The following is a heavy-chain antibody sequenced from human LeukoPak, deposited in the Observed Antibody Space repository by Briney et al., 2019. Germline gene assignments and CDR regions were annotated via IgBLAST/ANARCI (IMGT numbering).Heavy chain of an antibody. D-gene: IGHD3-10*01. CDR2: IYYSGST. CDR3: ARQRRSASPAIDY. J-gene: IGHJ4*02. V-gene: IGHV4-59*01. Sequence: PSETLSLTCTVSGGSISSYYWSWLRQPPGKGLEWIGYIYYSGSTNYNPSLKSRVTISVDTSKNQFSLKLSSVTAADTAVYYCARQRRSASPAIDYWGQGTLVTVSS. CDR1: GGSISSYY.